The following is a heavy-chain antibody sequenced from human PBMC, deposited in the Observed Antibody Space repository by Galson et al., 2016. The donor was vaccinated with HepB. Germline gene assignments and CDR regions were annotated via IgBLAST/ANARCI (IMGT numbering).Heavy chain of an antibody. J-gene: IGHJ4*02. CDR3: ARTGLGDTFGNGLDY. CDR1: GFTFSSYA. CDR2: ISYDGSIK. V-gene: IGHV3-30-3*01. Sequence: SLRLSCAASGFTFSSYAMHWVRQAPGKGLEWVAIISYDGSIKYYADSVKGRFTISRDNSKNTLYLQMSSLRAEDTAVYYCARTGLGDTFGNGLDYRGQGTVVTVSS. D-gene: IGHD2/OR15-2a*01.